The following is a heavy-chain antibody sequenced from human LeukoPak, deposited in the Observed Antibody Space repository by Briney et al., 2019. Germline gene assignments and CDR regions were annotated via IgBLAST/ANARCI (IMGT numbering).Heavy chain of an antibody. Sequence: GGSPRLSCAASGFTFSSCGMHWVRQAPGKGLEWVAFIRYDGSNKYYADSVKGRFTISRDNSKNTLYLQMNSLRAEDTAVYYCANSQGYGDYVDAFDIWGQGTMVTVSS. CDR2: IRYDGSNK. CDR3: ANSQGYGDYVDAFDI. D-gene: IGHD4-17*01. V-gene: IGHV3-30*02. CDR1: GFTFSSCG. J-gene: IGHJ3*02.